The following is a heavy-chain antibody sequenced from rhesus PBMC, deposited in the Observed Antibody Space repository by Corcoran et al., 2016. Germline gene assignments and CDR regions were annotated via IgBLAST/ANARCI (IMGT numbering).Heavy chain of an antibody. Sequence: QVQLQESGPGLVKPSETLSLTCAVSGYSISSGYGWSWIRQPPGKGLEWIGYISYRGSSYYTPSFKSRVTISIDTSKNQFSRKLSSVTAADTAGYYCARGAGGSSYAVDYWGQGVLVTVSA. J-gene: IGHJ4*01. CDR3: ARGAGGSSYAVDY. CDR1: GYSISSGYG. V-gene: IGHV4-127*01. D-gene: IGHD4-29*01. CDR2: ISYRGSS.